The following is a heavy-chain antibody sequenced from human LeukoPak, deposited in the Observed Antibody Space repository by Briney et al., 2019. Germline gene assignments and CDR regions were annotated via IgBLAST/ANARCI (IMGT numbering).Heavy chain of an antibody. CDR3: AGGTFMFDY. CDR2: ISYDGSNK. Sequence: PGGSLRLSCAASGFTFSSYAMHWVRQAPGKGLEWVAVISYDGSNKYYADSVKGRFTISRDNSKNTLYLQMNGLRAEDTAVYYCAGGTFMFDYWGQGTLVTVSS. CDR1: GFTFSSYA. D-gene: IGHD1-7*01. V-gene: IGHV3-30-3*01. J-gene: IGHJ4*02.